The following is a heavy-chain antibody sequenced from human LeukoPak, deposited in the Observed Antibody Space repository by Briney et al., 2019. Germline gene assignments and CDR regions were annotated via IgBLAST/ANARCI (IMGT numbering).Heavy chain of an antibody. J-gene: IGHJ5*02. CDR1: GFTFSTYS. CDR3: ATDLIHYYGSGAKT. CDR2: ITSSGSYI. D-gene: IGHD3-10*01. Sequence: GGSLRLSCAASGFTFSTYSMNWVRQAPGKGLEWVSSITSSGSYIYYTDSAKGRFTISRDNAKNSLYLQMNSLRAEDTAVYYCATDLIHYYGSGAKTWGQGTLVTVSS. V-gene: IGHV3-21*01.